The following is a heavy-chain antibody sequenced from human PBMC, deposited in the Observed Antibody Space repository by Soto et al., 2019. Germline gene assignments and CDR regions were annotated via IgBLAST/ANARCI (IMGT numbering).Heavy chain of an antibody. CDR2: IYYSGST. Sequence: SETLSLTCTVSGGSISSYYWSWIRQPPGKGLEWIGYIYYSGSTNYNPSLKSRVTISVDTSKNQFSLKLSSVTAADTAVYYCARAISDFWSGYYPKDYYYYGMDVWGQGTTVTVS. V-gene: IGHV4-59*01. CDR1: GGSISSYY. J-gene: IGHJ6*02. CDR3: ARAISDFWSGYYPKDYYYYGMDV. D-gene: IGHD3-3*01.